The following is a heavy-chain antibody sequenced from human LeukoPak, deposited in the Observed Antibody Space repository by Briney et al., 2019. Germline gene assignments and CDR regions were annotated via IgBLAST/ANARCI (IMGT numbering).Heavy chain of an antibody. J-gene: IGHJ3*02. CDR3: ARDRAVRYSYDAFDI. Sequence: ASVKVSCKASGYTFTGYHMHWVRQAPGQGLEWMGWINPNSGGTNYAQKFQGRVTMTRDTSISTAYMELSSLRSEDTAMYYCARDRAVRYSYDAFDIWGQGTMVTVSS. V-gene: IGHV1-2*02. CDR1: GYTFTGYH. CDR2: INPNSGGT. D-gene: IGHD5-18*01.